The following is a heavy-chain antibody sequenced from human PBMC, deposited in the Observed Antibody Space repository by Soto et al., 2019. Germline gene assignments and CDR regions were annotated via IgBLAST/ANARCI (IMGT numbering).Heavy chain of an antibody. Sequence: QVQLMQSGAEVKRPGASVRVSCKAAGYTFTDYYIHWVRQAPAQGLEWVGWIRPNSGNTNYTQKFQGRVTMNRDTSISTAYLDLTRLTSDDTAVYYCGRGVSGTFGGNWVDPWGQGTLVTVSS. CDR3: GRGVSGTFGGNWVDP. V-gene: IGHV1-2*02. D-gene: IGHD1-26*01. CDR2: IRPNSGNT. CDR1: GYTFTDYY. J-gene: IGHJ5*02.